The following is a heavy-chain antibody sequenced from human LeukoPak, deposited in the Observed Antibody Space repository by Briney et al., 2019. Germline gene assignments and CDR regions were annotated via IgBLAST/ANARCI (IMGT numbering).Heavy chain of an antibody. Sequence: GGSLRLSCAVSGFTFSSFSMNWVRQAPGKGLEWVSYISSTGSTTYYANSVKGGFTVSRDNAKDSLYLQMNNLRDEDTAVYYCARDLISGDYTFDYWGQGALVSVSS. V-gene: IGHV3-48*02. CDR2: ISSTGSTT. J-gene: IGHJ4*02. CDR1: GFTFSSFS. CDR3: ARDLISGDYTFDY. D-gene: IGHD4-11*01.